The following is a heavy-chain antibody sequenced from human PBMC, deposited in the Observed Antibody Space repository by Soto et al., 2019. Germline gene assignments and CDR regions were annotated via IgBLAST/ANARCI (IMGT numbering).Heavy chain of an antibody. J-gene: IGHJ5*02. D-gene: IGHD1-26*01. V-gene: IGHV3-53*01. CDR2: HYSGGST. Sequence: DVQLVESGGGLVQPGGSLRLFCAISGFSVSSNYLSWVRQAPGKGLEWVSVHYSGGSTYYADSVQGRFTISRDKSNNTLYLQMRRVRAEDTAVYFCARHRHPRGTVGATSPLDPWGQGTQVTVSS. CDR1: GFSVSSNY. CDR3: ARHRHPRGTVGATSPLDP.